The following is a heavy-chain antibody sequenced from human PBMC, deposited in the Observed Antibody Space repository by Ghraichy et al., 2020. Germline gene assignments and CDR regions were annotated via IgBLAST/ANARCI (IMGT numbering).Heavy chain of an antibody. D-gene: IGHD4-23*01. CDR1: GFTFGGYG. CDR2: ITSSSRRI. Sequence: GKSLNISCVGSGFTFGGYGMNWVRQSPGKGLEWVSYITSSSRRIFYADSVKGRFTISRDNAKNSLSLQMNSLRDEDTAVYYCARGSRVVRFFYYDGMDVWGQGTTVTVSS. J-gene: IGHJ6*02. CDR3: ARGSRVVRFFYYDGMDV. V-gene: IGHV3-48*02.